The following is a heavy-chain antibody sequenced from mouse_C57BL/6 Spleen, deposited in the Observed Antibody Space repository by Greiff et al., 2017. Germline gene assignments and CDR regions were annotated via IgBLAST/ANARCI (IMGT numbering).Heavy chain of an antibody. J-gene: IGHJ2*01. Sequence: VQLQQSGAELVRPGASVTLSCKASGYTFTDYEMHWVKQTPVHGLEWIGAIDPETGGTAYNQKFKGKAILTADKSSSTAYMELRSLTSEDSAVYYCTPNWEGFDYGGQGTTLTVSS. CDR1: GYTFTDYE. D-gene: IGHD4-1*02. V-gene: IGHV1-15*01. CDR3: TPNWEGFDY. CDR2: IDPETGGT.